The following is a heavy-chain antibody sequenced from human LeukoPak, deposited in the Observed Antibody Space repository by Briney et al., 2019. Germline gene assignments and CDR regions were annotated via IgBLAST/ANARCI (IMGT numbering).Heavy chain of an antibody. CDR3: ARDSLTAAAADYHFPS. J-gene: IGHJ4*02. V-gene: IGHV1-69*05. D-gene: IGHD6-13*01. Sequence: ASVKVSCKASGRTFSSYAISWVRQAPGQGLEWMGGIIPIFGTANYAQKFQGRVTITTDESTSTAYMELSSLRSDDTAVYYCARDSLTAAAADYHFPSWGQGTLVTVSS. CDR1: GRTFSSYA. CDR2: IIPIFGTA.